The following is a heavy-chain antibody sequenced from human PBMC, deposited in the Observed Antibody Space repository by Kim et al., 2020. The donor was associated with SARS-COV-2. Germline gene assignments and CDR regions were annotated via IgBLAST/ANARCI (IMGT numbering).Heavy chain of an antibody. D-gene: IGHD2-15*01. CDR3: AGGPTYVGFDS. CDR2: FYNSGNT. Sequence: SETLSLTCTVSGDSIHNYYFNWIRKSPGKGLEWIGSFYNSGNTEYNPSLKSRLTISVDTSKNSFSLRLTSVTAADTAVYYCAGGPTYVGFDSWGQGTLVTVSA. J-gene: IGHJ4*02. CDR1: GDSIHNYY. V-gene: IGHV4-4*07.